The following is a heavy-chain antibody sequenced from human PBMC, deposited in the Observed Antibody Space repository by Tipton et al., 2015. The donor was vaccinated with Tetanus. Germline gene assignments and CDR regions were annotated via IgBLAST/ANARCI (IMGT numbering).Heavy chain of an antibody. J-gene: IGHJ4*02. V-gene: IGHV4-39*01. CDR2: IYYSGST. CDR3: ARSNSYCSGGSCYSPYYFDY. D-gene: IGHD2-15*01. Sequence: TLSLTCTVSGGSISSSSHYWGWIRQPPGKGLEWIGGIYYSGSTYYNPSLKSRVTISVDTSKNQFSLKLTSVTAADTAVYYCARSNSYCSGGSCYSPYYFDYWGQGTLVSVSS. CDR1: GGSISSSSHY.